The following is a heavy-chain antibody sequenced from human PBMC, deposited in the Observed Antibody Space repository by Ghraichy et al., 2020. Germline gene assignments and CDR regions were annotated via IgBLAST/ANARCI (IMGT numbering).Heavy chain of an antibody. CDR2: ISGNGGST. J-gene: IGHJ3*01. CDR1: GITFGTSA. Sequence: GGSLRLSCATSGITFGTSAMSWVRQAPGKGLEWVSSISGNGGSTYYADSVKGRFTISRDNSKNTLYLQMNSLRAEDTAIYYCAKCLYYDYWSGYFNGFDVWGTGTMVTVSS. V-gene: IGHV3-23*01. D-gene: IGHD3-3*01. CDR3: AKCLYYDYWSGYFNGFDV.